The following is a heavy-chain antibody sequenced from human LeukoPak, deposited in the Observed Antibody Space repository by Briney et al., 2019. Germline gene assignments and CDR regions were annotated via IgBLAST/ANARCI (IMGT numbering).Heavy chain of an antibody. CDR1: GFTFSRYA. CDR2: ISSDGGST. V-gene: IGHV3-64*05. D-gene: IGHD2-15*01. J-gene: IGHJ3*02. CDR3: VKCSGGSCYKPIDI. Sequence: PGGSLRLSCSASGFTFSRYAMHWVRQAPGKGLEYVSAISSDGGSTYYADSVKGRFTISRDNTKNTLYVQMSSLRAEDTAVYYCVKCSGGSCYKPIDIWGQGTMVTVSS.